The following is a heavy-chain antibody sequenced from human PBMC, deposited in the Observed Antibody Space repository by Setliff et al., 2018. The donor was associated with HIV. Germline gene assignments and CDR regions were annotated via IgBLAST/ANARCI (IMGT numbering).Heavy chain of an antibody. CDR2: IGPYNGRT. J-gene: IGHJ3*02. Sequence: GASVKVSCKTSGYMFIAYGMSWVRRAPGQGLEWMGWIGPYNGRTEYAQKFQGRVTMTRDTSIRTAYMEVSGLRYDDTAVYYCARSGSYSSNDGFDIWGPGTLVTVSS. CDR1: GYMFIAYG. CDR3: ARSGSYSSNDGFDI. D-gene: IGHD1-26*01. V-gene: IGHV1-2*02.